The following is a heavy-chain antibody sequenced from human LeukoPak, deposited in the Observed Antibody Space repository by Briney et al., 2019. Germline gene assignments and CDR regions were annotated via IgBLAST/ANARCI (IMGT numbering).Heavy chain of an antibody. CDR3: AKMSGSLDY. V-gene: IGHV3-30*18. J-gene: IGHJ4*02. CDR1: GFTFSSYG. D-gene: IGHD1-26*01. CDR2: ISYDGSNK. Sequence: PGGSLRLSCAASGFTFSSYGMHWVRQAPGKGLEWVAVISYDGSNKYYADSVKGRFTISRDNSKNTLYLQMNSLRAEDTAVYYCAKMSGSLDYWGQGTLVTVSS.